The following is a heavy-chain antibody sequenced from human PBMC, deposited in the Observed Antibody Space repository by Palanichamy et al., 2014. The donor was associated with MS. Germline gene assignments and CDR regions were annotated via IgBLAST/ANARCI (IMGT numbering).Heavy chain of an antibody. CDR2: INSDGSST. J-gene: IGHJ4*02. CDR3: ARDIRGNSGTVDY. Sequence: EVQLVESGGGLIQPGGSLRLSCAASGFTFSSYWMHWVRQAPGKGLVWVSRINSDGSSTSYADSVKGRFAISRDNAKNTVYLQMNSLRAEDTAVYYCARDIRGNSGTVDYWGQGTLVTVSS. D-gene: IGHD3-10*01. CDR1: GFTFSSYW. V-gene: IGHV3-74*01.